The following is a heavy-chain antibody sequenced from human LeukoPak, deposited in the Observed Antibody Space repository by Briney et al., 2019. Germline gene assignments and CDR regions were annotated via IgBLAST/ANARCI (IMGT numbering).Heavy chain of an antibody. D-gene: IGHD3-3*01. CDR2: INPSGGST. CDR3: ARGRYDFWSGQEDAFDI. Sequence: ASVKVSCKASGYTFTSYYMHWVRQAPGQGLEWMGIINPSGGSTSYAQKFQGRVTMTRDMSTSTVYMELSSLRSEDTAVYYCARGRYDFWSGQEDAFDIWGQGTMVTVSS. V-gene: IGHV1-46*01. CDR1: GYTFTSYY. J-gene: IGHJ3*02.